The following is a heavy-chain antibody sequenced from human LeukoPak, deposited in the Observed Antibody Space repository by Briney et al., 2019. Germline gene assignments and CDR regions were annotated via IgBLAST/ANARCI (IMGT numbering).Heavy chain of an antibody. CDR1: GGSISSNNW. D-gene: IGHD6-13*01. Sequence: SETLSLTCAVFGGSISSNNWWSWVRQPPGKGLKWIGEIFHSGSTNYNPSLKSRVTISVDKSKNQFSLKLNSVTAADTAVYYCARAEPRGSVWYPYWGQGTLVTVSS. CDR2: IFHSGST. CDR3: ARAEPRGSVWYPY. V-gene: IGHV4-4*02. J-gene: IGHJ4*02.